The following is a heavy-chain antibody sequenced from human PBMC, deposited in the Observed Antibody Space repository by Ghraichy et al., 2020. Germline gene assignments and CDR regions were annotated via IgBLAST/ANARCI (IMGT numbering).Heavy chain of an antibody. V-gene: IGHV3-21*01. D-gene: IGHD3-10*01. J-gene: IGHJ3*02. CDR2: ISSSSSYI. CDR3: ARVGFGAFDI. Sequence: GALRLSCAASGFTFSSYSMNWVRQAPGKGLEWVSSISSSSSYIYYADSVKGRFTISRDNAKNSLYLQMNSLRAEDTAVYYCARVGFGAFDIWGQGTMVTVSS. CDR1: GFTFSSYS.